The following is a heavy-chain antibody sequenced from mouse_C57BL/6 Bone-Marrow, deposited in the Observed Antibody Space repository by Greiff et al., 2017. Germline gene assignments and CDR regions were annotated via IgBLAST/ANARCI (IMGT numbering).Heavy chain of an antibody. Sequence: QVQLQQPGAELVMPGASVKLSCKASGYTFTSYWMHWVKRRPGQGLEWIGEIDPSDSYTNYNQKFKGKSTLTVDKSSSTAYMQLSSLTSEDSAVYYCARGDYDGDFDVWGTGTTVTVSS. D-gene: IGHD2-4*01. V-gene: IGHV1-69*01. CDR2: IDPSDSYT. CDR3: ARGDYDGDFDV. J-gene: IGHJ1*03. CDR1: GYTFTSYW.